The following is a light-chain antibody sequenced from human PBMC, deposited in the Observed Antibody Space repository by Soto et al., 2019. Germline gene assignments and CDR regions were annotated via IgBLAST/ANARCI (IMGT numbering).Light chain of an antibody. J-gene: IGLJ1*01. CDR2: DNT. CDR3: ATWDSSLSVGF. CDR1: YSNIETNY. Sequence: QAVVTQPPSISATPGQKVTISCSGWYSNIETNYVSWYQQLPGTAPKLLIYDNTERPSGVPDRFSGSKSGSSATLGITGLQTGDEADYYCATWDSSLSVGFFGTGTKLTVL. V-gene: IGLV1-51*01.